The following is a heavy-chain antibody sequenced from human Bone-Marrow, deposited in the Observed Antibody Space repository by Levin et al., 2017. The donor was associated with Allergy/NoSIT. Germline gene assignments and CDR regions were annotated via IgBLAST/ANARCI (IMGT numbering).Heavy chain of an antibody. D-gene: IGHD2-21*02. Sequence: GGSLRLSCTASGFVFNAYSVTWVRQTPGKGLEWVSSISGGGDRIYYADSVKGRFTISRDNSKNTLYLQMRSLRPEDTAVYYCARVGKVTEYDHWGQGTLVTVSS. J-gene: IGHJ4*02. CDR3: ARVGKVTEYDH. CDR1: GFVFNAYS. V-gene: IGHV3-23*01. CDR2: ISGGGDRI.